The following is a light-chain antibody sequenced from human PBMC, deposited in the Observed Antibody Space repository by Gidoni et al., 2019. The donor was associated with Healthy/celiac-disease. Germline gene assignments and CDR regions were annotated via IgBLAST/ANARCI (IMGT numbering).Light chain of an antibody. V-gene: IGKV3-20*01. CDR3: QQYGSSLGT. CDR1: QSVSSSY. CDR2: GAS. J-gene: IGKJ1*01. Sequence: IVLTQSQGTLSLSPGEGATLSCRASQSVSSSYLAWYQQKPGQAPRLLIYGASSRATGIPDRFSGSGSGTDFTLTISRLEPEDFAVYYCQQYGSSLGTFGQGTKVEIQ.